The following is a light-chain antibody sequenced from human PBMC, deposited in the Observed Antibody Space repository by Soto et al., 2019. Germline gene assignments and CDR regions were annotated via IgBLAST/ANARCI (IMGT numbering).Light chain of an antibody. V-gene: IGLV1-51*02. CDR1: SSNIGNNY. Sequence: QSVLTQPPSVSAAPGQRVIISCSGSSSNIGNNYVSWYRQFPGTAPKLLICEDDKRPPGIPDRFSGSKSGSSATLAITGSQIGDEADYYCGTWDDSLSAGVFGGGTKLTVL. J-gene: IGLJ2*01. CDR3: GTWDDSLSAGV. CDR2: EDD.